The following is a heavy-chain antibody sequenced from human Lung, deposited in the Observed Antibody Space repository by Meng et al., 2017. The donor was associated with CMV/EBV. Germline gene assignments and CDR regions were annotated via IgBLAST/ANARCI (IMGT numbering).Heavy chain of an antibody. Sequence: GGSLRLSCAASGFTFSSYEMNWVRQAPGKGLEWVSYISSSGSTIYYADSVTGRFTISRDNAKNSLYLQMNSLRAEDTAVYYCARDEAYGMDVWGQGTTVTVSS. CDR1: GFTFSSYE. CDR2: ISSSGSTI. V-gene: IGHV3-48*03. J-gene: IGHJ6*02. CDR3: ARDEAYGMDV.